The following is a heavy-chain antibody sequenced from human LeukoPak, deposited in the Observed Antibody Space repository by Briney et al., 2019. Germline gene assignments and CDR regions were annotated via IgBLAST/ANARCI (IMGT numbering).Heavy chain of an antibody. J-gene: IGHJ4*02. CDR2: IKRKADGGTT. CDR1: GFTFSEAW. V-gene: IGHV3-15*01. D-gene: IGHD5-18*01. Sequence: GGSLRLSCAASGFTFSEAWMSWVRQAPGEGLQWVGRIKRKADGGTTDYTAPVKGRFTISRDDSINTVYLQMNSLKTEDAAVYYCTADIPGYNYPFDYWGQGTLVTVFS. CDR3: TADIPGYNYPFDY.